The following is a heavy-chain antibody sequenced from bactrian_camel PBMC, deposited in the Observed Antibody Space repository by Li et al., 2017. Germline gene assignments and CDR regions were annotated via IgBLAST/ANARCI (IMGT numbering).Heavy chain of an antibody. CDR1: GYYSSYC. Sequence: VQLVESGGGSVQAGGTLRLSCTVSGYYSSYCLGWFRQAPGKGLEWVSTINSGGNTFYTDSVKGRFTISADNAKNTLYLQLSSLKTEDTAMYYCTPGVYWGQGTQVTVS. CDR2: INSGGNT. V-gene: IGHV3S1*01. CDR3: TPGVY. D-gene: IGHD5*01. J-gene: IGHJ4*01.